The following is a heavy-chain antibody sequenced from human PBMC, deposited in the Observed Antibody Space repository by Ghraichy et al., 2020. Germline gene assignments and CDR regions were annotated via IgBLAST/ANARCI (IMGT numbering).Heavy chain of an antibody. CDR1: GDTISSLG. J-gene: IGHJ6*03. CDR3: ARDDGGDYRYFHHMDV. V-gene: IGHV1-69*04. D-gene: IGHD2-21*02. CDR2: VIPTLGIA. Sequence: SVKVSCKASGDTISSLGLSWVRQAPGQGLEWMGRVIPTLGIANYAQKFQGRVTLTADKSTSTAYMELSSLRSDDTAVYYCARDDGGDYRYFHHMDVWGKGTTVTVSS.